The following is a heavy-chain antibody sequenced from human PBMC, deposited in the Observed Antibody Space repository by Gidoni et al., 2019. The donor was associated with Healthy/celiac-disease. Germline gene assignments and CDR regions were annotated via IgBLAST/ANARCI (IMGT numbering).Heavy chain of an antibody. CDR3: ARLAPLPGTNYYYYYMDV. J-gene: IGHJ6*03. D-gene: IGHD2-2*01. Sequence: QVQLQESGPGLVKPSQTLSLTCTVSGRSISSGSYYWSWIRQPAGKGLEWIGRSYTSGSTNYNPSLKSRVTMSVDTSKNQFSLKLSSVTAADTAVYYCARLAPLPGTNYYYYYMDVWGKGTTVTVSS. V-gene: IGHV4-61*02. CDR2: SYTSGST. CDR1: GRSISSGSYY.